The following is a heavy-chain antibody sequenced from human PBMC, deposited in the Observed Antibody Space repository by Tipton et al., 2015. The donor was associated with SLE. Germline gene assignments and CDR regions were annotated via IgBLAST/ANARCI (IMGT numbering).Heavy chain of an antibody. CDR3: AREASYSTCWYDY. D-gene: IGHD6-13*01. Sequence: LRLSCTVSGGFIYSHYWNWIRKPPGKGLEWIGYIYYSGSTNYNPSLKSRVTMSVDTSKNQVSLRLNSVTAADTAVYFCAREASYSTCWYDYWGQGTLVTVSS. J-gene: IGHJ4*02. CDR1: GGFIYSHY. CDR2: IYYSGST. V-gene: IGHV4-59*11.